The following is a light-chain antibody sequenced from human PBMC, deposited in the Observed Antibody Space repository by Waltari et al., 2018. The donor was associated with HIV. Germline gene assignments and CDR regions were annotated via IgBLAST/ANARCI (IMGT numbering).Light chain of an antibody. V-gene: IGLV1-40*01. J-gene: IGLJ3*02. CDR2: KNN. CDR3: QSYDSSLSGSRV. CDR1: SSNLGAGYD. Sequence: HSVLTQPPSVSGALGQRVTISCTGSSSNLGAGYDVHWYQQLPGTAPNLLIYKNNKRPSGVPDRFSGSKSGTSASLAITGLQAEDDADYHCQSYDSSLSGSRVFGGGTKLTVL.